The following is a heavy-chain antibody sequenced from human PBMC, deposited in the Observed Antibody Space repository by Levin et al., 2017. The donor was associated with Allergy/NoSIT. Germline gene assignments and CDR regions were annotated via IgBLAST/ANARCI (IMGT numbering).Heavy chain of an antibody. Sequence: GESLKISCAGSGFTFSTYVMAWVRQAPGKGLEWVSVISQNGAVKFYGDSVKGRFTISRDDSKNTLYLQMSSLRADDTAVYYCAKRGDNNGWYIDWGQGTLVTVSS. CDR1: GFTFSTYV. V-gene: IGHV3-23*01. CDR2: ISQNGAVK. D-gene: IGHD6-19*01. J-gene: IGHJ4*02. CDR3: AKRGDNNGWYID.